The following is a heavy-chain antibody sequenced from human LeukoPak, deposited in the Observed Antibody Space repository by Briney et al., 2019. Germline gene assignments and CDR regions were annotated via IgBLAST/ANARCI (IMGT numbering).Heavy chain of an antibody. D-gene: IGHD1-26*01. J-gene: IGHJ3*02. V-gene: IGHV4-59*08. Sequence: SETLSLTCTVSGGSISSYYWSWIRQPPGKGLEWMGYIYYSGNTYYNPSLKSRLTISVDTSENQFPLKQSSVTAADTAVYYCARLVGSTGAFDIWGQGTMVTVSS. CDR1: GGSISSYY. CDR2: IYYSGNT. CDR3: ARLVGSTGAFDI.